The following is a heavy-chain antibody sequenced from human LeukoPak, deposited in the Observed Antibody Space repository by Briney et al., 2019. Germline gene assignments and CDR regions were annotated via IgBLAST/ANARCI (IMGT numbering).Heavy chain of an antibody. CDR1: GYTFTSYG. Sequence: ASVKVSCKASGYTFTSYGISWGRQAPGQGLEWVGWISAYNGNTNYAQKLQGRVTMTTDTSTSTAYMELRSLRSDDTAVYYCARATALVPAAFYWGQGTLVTVSS. CDR3: ARATALVPAAFY. J-gene: IGHJ4*02. D-gene: IGHD2-2*01. CDR2: ISAYNGNT. V-gene: IGHV1-18*01.